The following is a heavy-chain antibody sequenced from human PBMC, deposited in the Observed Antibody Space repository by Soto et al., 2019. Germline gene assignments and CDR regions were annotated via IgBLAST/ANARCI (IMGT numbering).Heavy chain of an antibody. V-gene: IGHV1-69*13. D-gene: IGHD1-1*01. J-gene: IGHJ5*02. CDR2: IIPIFGTA. CDR3: ARTLQLFNWFEP. Sequence: SVKVSCKASGGTFSSYAISWVRQAPGQGLEWMGGIIPIFGTANYAQKFQGRVTITADESTSTAYMELSSLRSEDTAVYYGARTLQLFNWFEPWGQGTLVTVSS. CDR1: GGTFSSYA.